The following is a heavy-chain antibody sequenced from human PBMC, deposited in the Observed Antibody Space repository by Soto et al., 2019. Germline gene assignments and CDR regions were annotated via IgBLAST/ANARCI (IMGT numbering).Heavy chain of an antibody. D-gene: IGHD2-2*01. CDR3: ARAGFLVVPTATVGTFDI. CDR2: ISAYSGDT. CDR1: GYRFTHYG. J-gene: IGHJ3*02. V-gene: IGHV1-18*01. Sequence: QVQLVQSGAEVKKPGASVKVSCKASGYRFTHYGISWVRQAPGQGLEWMGRISAYSGDTNYAQKFQGRVSMTTDTSTSTAYMELRSPRSDDTAVYYCARAGFLVVPTATVGTFDIWGQGTMVTVSS.